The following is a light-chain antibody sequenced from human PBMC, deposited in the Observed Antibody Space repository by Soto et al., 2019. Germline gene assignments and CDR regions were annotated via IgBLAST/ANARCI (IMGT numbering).Light chain of an antibody. Sequence: QSALTQPPSASGSPGQSVTISCTGTSSDVGGYNYVSWYQHHPGKAPKLMIYEVNKRPSGVPDRFSGSKSGNTASLNVSGLQAEDEADYYCISYAGDNFGVLGTGTKLTDL. CDR1: SSDVGGYNY. J-gene: IGLJ1*01. CDR3: ISYAGDNFGV. CDR2: EVN. V-gene: IGLV2-8*01.